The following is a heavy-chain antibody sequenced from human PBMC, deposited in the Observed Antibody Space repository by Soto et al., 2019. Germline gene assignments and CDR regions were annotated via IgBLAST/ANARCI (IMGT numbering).Heavy chain of an antibody. D-gene: IGHD3-10*01. Sequence: KTSETLSLTCTVSGGSISSYYWSWIRQPAGKGLEWIGRIYTSGSTNYNPSLKSRVTMSVDTSKNQFSLKLSSVTAADTAVYYCARDMGPYYGSGSYYNRSPYYYYYGMDVWGQGTTVTVSS. CDR2: IYTSGST. CDR1: GGSISSYY. J-gene: IGHJ6*02. V-gene: IGHV4-4*07. CDR3: ARDMGPYYGSGSYYNRSPYYYYYGMDV.